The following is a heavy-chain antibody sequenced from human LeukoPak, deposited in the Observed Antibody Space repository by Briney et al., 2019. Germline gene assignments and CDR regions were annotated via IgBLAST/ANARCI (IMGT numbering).Heavy chain of an antibody. V-gene: IGHV7-4-1*02. CDR3: ARGPGPPDL. J-gene: IGHJ5*02. CDR2: ISTSTGTP. CDR1: GYILSTKT. D-gene: IGHD1-14*01. Sequence: ASVKVSCKASGYILSTKTINWMRQAPGQGPEWMGWISTSTGTPTYAQGFTGRFVFSLDTAVGTAFLQITNLQADDTVVYYCARGPGPPDLWGQGTLVTVSS.